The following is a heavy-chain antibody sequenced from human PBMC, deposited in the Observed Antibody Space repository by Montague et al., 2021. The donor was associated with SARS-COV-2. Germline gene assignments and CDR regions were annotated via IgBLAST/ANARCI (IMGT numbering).Heavy chain of an antibody. Sequence: SETLSLTCTVSDGSISHYYWNWIRQPPGKGLEWIGYIHFSGSTNYNPSLKSRVAISLDSSENQFSLKLSSVTAADTAIYYCAGKVLTVPADYWGQGTLVTVS. CDR1: DGSISHYY. CDR2: IHFSGST. D-gene: IGHD4-11*01. CDR3: AGKVLTVPADY. V-gene: IGHV4-59*12. J-gene: IGHJ4*02.